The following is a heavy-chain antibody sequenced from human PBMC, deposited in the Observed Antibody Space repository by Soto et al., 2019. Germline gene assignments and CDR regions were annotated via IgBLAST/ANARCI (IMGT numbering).Heavy chain of an antibody. J-gene: IGHJ4*02. Sequence: PGGSLRLSCAASGFTFTTYTMNWVRRAPGKGLEWVSAINGGQGRTYYADSVKGRFTISRDNSKNMLFLQMNSLRAEDTAVYYCALIREINFDYWGQGTLVTVSS. D-gene: IGHD3-16*01. CDR1: GFTFTTYT. V-gene: IGHV3-23*01. CDR2: INGGQGRT. CDR3: ALIREINFDY.